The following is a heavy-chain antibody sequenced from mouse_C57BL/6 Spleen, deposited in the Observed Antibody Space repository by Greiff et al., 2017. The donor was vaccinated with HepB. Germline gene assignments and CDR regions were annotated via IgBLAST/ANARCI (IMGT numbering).Heavy chain of an antibody. CDR2: INPNNGGT. V-gene: IGHV1-26*01. Sequence: VQLQQSGPELVKPGASVKISCKASGYTFTDYYMNWVKQSHGKSLEWIGDINPNNGGTSYNQKFKGKATLTVDKSSSTAYMELRSLTSEDSAVYYCAIYYGSSHWYVDVWGTGTTVTVSS. CDR3: AIYYGSSHWYVDV. D-gene: IGHD1-1*01. CDR1: GYTFTDYY. J-gene: IGHJ1*03.